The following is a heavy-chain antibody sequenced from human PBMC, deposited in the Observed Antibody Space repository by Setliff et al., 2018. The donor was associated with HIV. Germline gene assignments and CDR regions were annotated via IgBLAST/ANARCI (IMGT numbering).Heavy chain of an antibody. V-gene: IGHV4-31*03. D-gene: IGHD3-16*02. Sequence: SETLSLTCTVSGGSISSGGYYWSWIRQHPGKGLEWIGYIYYSGSTYYNPSLKSRVTISVDTSKNQFSPKLSSVTAADTAVYYCARASPYYDYVWGSHRHFDYWGQGTLVTVSS. CDR3: ARASPYYDYVWGSHRHFDY. CDR2: IYYSGST. J-gene: IGHJ4*02. CDR1: GGSISSGGYY.